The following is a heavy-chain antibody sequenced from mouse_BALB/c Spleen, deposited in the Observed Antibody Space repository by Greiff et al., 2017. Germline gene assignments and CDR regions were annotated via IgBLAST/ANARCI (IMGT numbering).Heavy chain of an antibody. J-gene: IGHJ2*01. CDR3: ARDRNGNYYFDY. Sequence: EVKLVESGGGLVKPGGSLKLSCAASGFTFSDYYMYWVRQTPEKRLEWVATISDGGSYTYYPDSVKGRFTISRDNAKNNLYLQMSSLKSEDTAMYYCARDRNGNYYFDYWGQGTTLTVSS. CDR2: ISDGGSYT. V-gene: IGHV5-4*02. CDR1: GFTFSDYY. D-gene: IGHD2-1*01.